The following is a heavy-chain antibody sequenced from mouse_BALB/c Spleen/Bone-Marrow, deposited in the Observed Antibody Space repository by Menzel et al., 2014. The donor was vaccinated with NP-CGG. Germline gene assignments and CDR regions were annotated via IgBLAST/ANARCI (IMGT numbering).Heavy chain of an antibody. CDR3: ARSYDYDGNYAMDY. D-gene: IGHD2-4*01. CDR2: IYPGNVNT. V-gene: IGHV1S56*01. CDR1: GYTFTSYY. J-gene: IGHJ4*01. Sequence: QVQLQQSGPELVKPGASVRISCKASGYTFTSYYIHWVKQKPGQGLEWIGWIYPGNVNTKYNEKFKGKATLTADKSSSTAYKQVSSLTSEDSAVYFCARSYDYDGNYAMDYWGQGTSVTVSS.